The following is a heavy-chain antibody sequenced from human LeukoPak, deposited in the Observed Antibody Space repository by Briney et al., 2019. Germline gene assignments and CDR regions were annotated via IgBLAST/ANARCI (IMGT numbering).Heavy chain of an antibody. CDR1: GYGFTSYW. CDR3: ASSIAAAGTSYYCMDV. J-gene: IGHJ6*03. CDR2: IYPGDSDT. D-gene: IGHD6-13*01. V-gene: IGHV5-51*01. Sequence: GESLKISCKGSGYGFTSYWIGWVRQMPGKGLEWMGIIYPGDSDTRYSPSFQGQVTISADKSISTAYLQWSSLKASDTAMYYCASSIAAAGTSYYCMDVWGKGTTVTVSS.